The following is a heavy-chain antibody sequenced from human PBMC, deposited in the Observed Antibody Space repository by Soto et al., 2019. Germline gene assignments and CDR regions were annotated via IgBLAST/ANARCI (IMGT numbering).Heavy chain of an antibody. Sequence: QVQLVESGGGVVQPGRSLRLSCAASGFTFSSYGMHWVRQAPGKGLEWVAVIWYDGSNKYYADSVKGRFTISRDNSKNTLYLQMNSLRAEDTAVYYCARGSWDAGRIVATVHDSNYFDYWGQGTLVTVSS. CDR3: ARGSWDAGRIVATVHDSNYFDY. V-gene: IGHV3-33*01. J-gene: IGHJ4*02. D-gene: IGHD5-12*01. CDR2: IWYDGSNK. CDR1: GFTFSSYG.